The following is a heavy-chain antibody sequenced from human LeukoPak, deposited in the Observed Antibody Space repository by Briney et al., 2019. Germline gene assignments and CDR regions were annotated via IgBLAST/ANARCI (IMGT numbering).Heavy chain of an antibody. CDR2: IYYSGST. J-gene: IGHJ3*02. D-gene: IGHD2/OR15-2a*01. V-gene: IGHV4-39*07. CDR1: SGSISSSGYY. Sequence: SETLSLTCTVSSGSISSSGYYWGWIRQPPGKGLEWIGSIYYSGSTYYYPTLKSRVTISVDTSKNQFSLKLSSVTAADTAVYYCARERIDAFDIWGQGTMVTVSS. CDR3: ARERIDAFDI.